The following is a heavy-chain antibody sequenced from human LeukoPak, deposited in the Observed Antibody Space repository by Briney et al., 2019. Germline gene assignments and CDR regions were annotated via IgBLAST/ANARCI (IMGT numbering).Heavy chain of an antibody. CDR3: AKGVASGGYSSGWYDY. Sequence: GGSLRLSCAASGFTFSSYGMHWVRQAPGKGLEWVAFIRYDGSNKYYADSVKGRFTISRDNSKSTLYLQMNSLRVEDTAVYYCAKGVASGGYSSGWYDYWGQGTLVTVSS. J-gene: IGHJ4*02. D-gene: IGHD6-19*01. V-gene: IGHV3-30*02. CDR1: GFTFSSYG. CDR2: IRYDGSNK.